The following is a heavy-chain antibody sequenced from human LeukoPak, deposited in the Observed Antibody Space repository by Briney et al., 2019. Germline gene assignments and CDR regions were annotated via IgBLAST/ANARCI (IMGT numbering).Heavy chain of an antibody. V-gene: IGHV3-11*04. Sequence: GGSLRLSCAASGFTFSDYYMSWIRQAPGKGLEWVSYISSSGSTIYYADSVKGRFTISRDNAKNSLYLQMNSLRAEDTAVYYCARDLSEPGIYLSDDYWGQGTLVTVSS. D-gene: IGHD1-14*01. CDR1: GFTFSDYY. CDR3: ARDLSEPGIYLSDDY. CDR2: ISSSGSTI. J-gene: IGHJ4*02.